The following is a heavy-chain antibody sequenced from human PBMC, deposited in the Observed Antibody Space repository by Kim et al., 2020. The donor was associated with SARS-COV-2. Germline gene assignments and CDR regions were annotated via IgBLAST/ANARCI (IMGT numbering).Heavy chain of an antibody. CDR3: ARSALPVWQWLVTGRGDYFDY. J-gene: IGHJ4*02. CDR1: GYTFTSYG. V-gene: IGHV1-18*01. D-gene: IGHD6-19*01. Sequence: ASVKVSCKASGYTFTSYGISWVRQAPGQGLEWMGWISAYNGNTNYAQKLQGRVTMTTDTSTSTAYMELRSLRSDDTAVYYCARSALPVWQWLVTGRGDYFDYWGQGTLVTVSS. CDR2: ISAYNGNT.